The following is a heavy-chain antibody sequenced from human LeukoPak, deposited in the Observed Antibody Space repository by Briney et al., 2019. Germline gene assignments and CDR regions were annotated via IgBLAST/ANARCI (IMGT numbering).Heavy chain of an antibody. V-gene: IGHV4-59*08. J-gene: IGHJ4*02. D-gene: IGHD5-18*01. Sequence: NPSETLSLTCTVSGGSISSYYWSWIRQPPGKGLEWIGYIYYSGSTNYNPSLKSRVTISVDTSKNQFSLKLSSVTAADTAVYYCARLYVDTAMPRDYWGQGTLVTVSS. CDR1: GGSISSYY. CDR2: IYYSGST. CDR3: ARLYVDTAMPRDY.